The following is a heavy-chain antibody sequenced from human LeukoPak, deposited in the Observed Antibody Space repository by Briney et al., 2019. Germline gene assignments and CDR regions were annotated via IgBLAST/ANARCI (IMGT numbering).Heavy chain of an antibody. CDR3: ATPYDSSGYLDY. V-gene: IGHV1-24*01. D-gene: IGHD3-22*01. J-gene: IGHJ4*02. Sequence: ASVKVSCRVSGYTLTELSMHWVRQAPGKGLEWMGGFDPEDGETIYAQKFQGRVTMTEDTSTDTAYMELSSLRSEDTAVYYCATPYDSSGYLDYWGQGTLVTVSS. CDR2: FDPEDGET. CDR1: GYTLTELS.